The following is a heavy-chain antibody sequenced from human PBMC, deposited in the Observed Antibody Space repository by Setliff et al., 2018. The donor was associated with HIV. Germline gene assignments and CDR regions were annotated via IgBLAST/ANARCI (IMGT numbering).Heavy chain of an antibody. CDR1: GGSFSANY. D-gene: IGHD6-25*01. CDR2: IHHSGSA. Sequence: SSETLSPTCAVYGGSFSANYWTWIRQPPGEGLEWIGEIHHSGSASYNSSLKSRVTMSVDTSKNQVSLTLTSLTAADTAIYYCARGQRLAGVQPHYWYFDLWGRGTLVTVSS. J-gene: IGHJ2*01. CDR3: ARGQRLAGVQPHYWYFDL. V-gene: IGHV4-34*01.